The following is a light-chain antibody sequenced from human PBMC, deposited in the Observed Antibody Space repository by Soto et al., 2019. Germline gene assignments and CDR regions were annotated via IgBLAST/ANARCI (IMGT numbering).Light chain of an antibody. Sequence: DIQMTQSPSSVSASVGARVTITCRARQGISSWLAWYQQKPGKAPKLQIYSASSLESGVPSRFSGRGSGTEFTLTISSLQPDDFATYYCQQYNSYSLTFGQGTKV. J-gene: IGKJ1*01. V-gene: IGKV1-5*01. CDR1: QGISSW. CDR3: QQYNSYSLT. CDR2: SAS.